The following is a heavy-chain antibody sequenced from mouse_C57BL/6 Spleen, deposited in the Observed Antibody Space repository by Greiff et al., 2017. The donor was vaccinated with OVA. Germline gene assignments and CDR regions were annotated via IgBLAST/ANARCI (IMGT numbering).Heavy chain of an antibody. J-gene: IGHJ1*03. CDR3: TIDGALYSIWYFDV. CDR1: GYTFTSYW. V-gene: IGHV1-74*01. D-gene: IGHD2-5*01. CDR2: IHPSDSDT. Sequence: QVQLQQPGAELVKPGASVKVSCKASGYTFTSYWMHWVKQRPGQGLEWIGRIHPSDSDTNYTQKFKGKATLTVDKSSSTAYMQLSSLTSEDSAVYCGTIDGALYSIWYFDVWGTGTTVTVSS.